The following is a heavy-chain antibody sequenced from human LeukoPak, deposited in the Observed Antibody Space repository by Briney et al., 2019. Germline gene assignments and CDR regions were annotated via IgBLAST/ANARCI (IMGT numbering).Heavy chain of an antibody. V-gene: IGHV4-31*01. CDR2: IYFNGNT. CDR3: ARAVPSGGSCYEDY. Sequence: SETLSLTCTVSGVSISSGGYYWSWIRQHPGKGLEWIAYIYFNGNTYYSPSLKSPVTISVDTSKNQFSLKLSSVTAADSAVYYCARAVPSGGSCYEDYWGQGTLVTVSS. J-gene: IGHJ4*02. CDR1: GVSISSGGYY. D-gene: IGHD2-15*01.